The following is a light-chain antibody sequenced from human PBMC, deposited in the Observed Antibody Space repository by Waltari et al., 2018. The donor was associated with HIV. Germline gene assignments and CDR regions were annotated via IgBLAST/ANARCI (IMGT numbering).Light chain of an antibody. CDR2: GNK. Sequence: QSVLTQPPSVSGAPGQRVTISCTGITSNIGADYDVPWYQQIPGTAPKLLISGNKNRPSGVPDRFSASKSGTSASLTITGLQAEDEADYFCQSYDITLSASVVFGGGTKLTVL. V-gene: IGLV1-40*01. J-gene: IGLJ2*01. CDR1: TSNIGADYD. CDR3: QSYDITLSASVV.